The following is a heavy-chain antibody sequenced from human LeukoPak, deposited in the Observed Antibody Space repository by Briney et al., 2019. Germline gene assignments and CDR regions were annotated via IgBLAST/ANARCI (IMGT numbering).Heavy chain of an antibody. Sequence: SETLSLTCTVSGGSISSYYWSWIRQPRGKGLEWIGFIYYSGSTNYNPSLKSRVTISVDTSKNQFSMKLSSVTAADTAVYYCARVSIAAARTGVDYWGQGTLVTVSS. D-gene: IGHD6-13*01. CDR1: GGSISSYY. CDR2: IYYSGST. J-gene: IGHJ4*02. CDR3: ARVSIAAARTGVDY. V-gene: IGHV4-59*01.